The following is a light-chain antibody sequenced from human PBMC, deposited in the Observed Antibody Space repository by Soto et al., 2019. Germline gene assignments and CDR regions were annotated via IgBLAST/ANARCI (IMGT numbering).Light chain of an antibody. Sequence: PGERATLSCRASQSVINNLAWYQQKPGQAPRLLIYGASSRATGIPDRFSGSGSGTDFTLTISRLEPEDFELYYCQQYGSSPRTFGQGTKVDIK. CDR3: QQYGSSPRT. J-gene: IGKJ1*01. CDR2: GAS. CDR1: QSVINN. V-gene: IGKV3-20*01.